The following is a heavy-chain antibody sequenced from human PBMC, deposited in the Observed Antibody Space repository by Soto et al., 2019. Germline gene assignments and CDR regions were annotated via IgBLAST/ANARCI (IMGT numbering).Heavy chain of an antibody. CDR3: GRGTAFDV. V-gene: IGHV6-1*01. Sequence: QGQLQQSGPGLVKPSQTLSLTCAISGDSVSSDITSWNWIRQSPSRGLEWLGRTYYRAKWFHDYAASVKIRITINPDTSKTQFSLELNHMTPEDTAVYYCGRGTAFDVWGQGNVVTVSS. J-gene: IGHJ3*01. CDR2: TYYRAKWFH. D-gene: IGHD3-10*01. CDR1: GDSVSSDITS.